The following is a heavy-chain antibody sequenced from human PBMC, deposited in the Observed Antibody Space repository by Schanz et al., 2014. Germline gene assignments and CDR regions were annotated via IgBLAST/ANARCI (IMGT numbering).Heavy chain of an antibody. CDR3: ARGIGGYGANNYFDY. Sequence: QVHLVQSGAEVKRPGASVKVSCKASEYSFTSYSMHWVRQAPGQRLEWMGWINTGSGDTKYSQNFQGRVTITRDTSASTAYMELISLRSEDTAVYSCARGIGGYGANNYFDYWGQGTLVTVSS. CDR1: EYSFTSYS. J-gene: IGHJ4*02. CDR2: INTGSGDT. V-gene: IGHV1-3*04. D-gene: IGHD5-12*01.